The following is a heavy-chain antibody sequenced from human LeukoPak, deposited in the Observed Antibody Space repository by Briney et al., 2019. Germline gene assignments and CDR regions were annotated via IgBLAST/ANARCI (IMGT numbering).Heavy chain of an antibody. Sequence: ASVKVSCKASGYTFTGYYMHWVRQAPGQGLEWMGWINPNSGGTNYAQKFQGRVTMTRDTSISTAYMELSRLRSDDTAVYYRARTPAYSSSWLDIWGQGTMVTVSS. CDR2: INPNSGGT. D-gene: IGHD6-13*01. J-gene: IGHJ3*02. CDR3: ARTPAYSSSWLDI. V-gene: IGHV1-2*02. CDR1: GYTFTGYY.